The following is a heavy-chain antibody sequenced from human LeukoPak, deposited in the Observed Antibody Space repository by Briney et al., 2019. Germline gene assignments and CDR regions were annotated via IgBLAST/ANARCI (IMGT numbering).Heavy chain of an antibody. D-gene: IGHD6-13*01. CDR1: GYTFTSYY. J-gene: IGHJ6*03. CDR3: ARSSCIAAAGTPDFDYCYYYYYMDV. V-gene: IGHV1-46*01. Sequence: ASVKVSCKASGYTFTSYYMHWVRQAPGQGLEWMGIINPSGGSTSYAQKFQGRVTMTRDTSTSTVYMELSSLRSEDTAVYYCARSSCIAAAGTPDFDYCYYYYYMDVWGKGTTVTISS. CDR2: INPSGGST.